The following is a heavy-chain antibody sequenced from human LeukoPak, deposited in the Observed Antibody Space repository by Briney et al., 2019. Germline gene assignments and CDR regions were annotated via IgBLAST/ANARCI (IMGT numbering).Heavy chain of an antibody. CDR2: IWYDGSNK. CDR1: GFTFSSYG. J-gene: IGHJ4*02. D-gene: IGHD2-15*01. V-gene: IGHV3-33*06. CDR3: AKDKVAGSFYFDY. Sequence: GGSLRLSCAASGFTFSSYGMHWVRQAPGKGLEWVAVIWYDGSNKYYADSVKGRSTISRDNSKNTLYLQMNSLRAEDTAVYYCAKDKVAGSFYFDYWGQGTLVTVSS.